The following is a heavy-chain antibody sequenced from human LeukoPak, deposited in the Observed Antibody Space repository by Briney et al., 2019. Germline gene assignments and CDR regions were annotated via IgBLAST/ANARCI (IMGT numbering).Heavy chain of an antibody. J-gene: IGHJ4*02. Sequence: SETLSLTCTVSGGSISSYYWSWIRQPAGKGLEWIGYIYYSGSTNYNPSLKSRVTISVDTSKNQFSLKLSSVTAADTAVYYCARSLVGANYFDYWGQGTLVTVSS. CDR3: ARSLVGANYFDY. CDR2: IYYSGST. CDR1: GGSISSYY. V-gene: IGHV4-59*08. D-gene: IGHD1-26*01.